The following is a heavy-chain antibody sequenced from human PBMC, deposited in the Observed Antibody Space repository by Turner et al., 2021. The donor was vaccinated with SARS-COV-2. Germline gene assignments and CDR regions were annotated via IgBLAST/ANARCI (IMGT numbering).Heavy chain of an antibody. CDR3: ARRACSGGRCSIFDY. V-gene: IGHV4-4*02. J-gene: IGHJ4*02. D-gene: IGHD2-15*01. CDR1: GFTFSSYG. CDR2: IYHSGST. Sequence: QVQLVESGGGVVQSGRSLSLSCAASGFTFSSYGMHWVRQAPGKGLEWIGEIYHSGSTNYNPSLKSRVTISVDKSKNQFSLKLSSVTAADTAVYYCARRACSGGRCSIFDYWGQGTLVTVSS.